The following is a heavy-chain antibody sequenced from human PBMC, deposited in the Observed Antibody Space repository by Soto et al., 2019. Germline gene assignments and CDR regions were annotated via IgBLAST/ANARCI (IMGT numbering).Heavy chain of an antibody. CDR2: FSGSGGST. D-gene: IGHD2-15*01. CDR1: GLTFSSYA. J-gene: IGHJ5*02. Sequence: PGESLKISCAASGLTFSSYAMNWVRQAPGKGLEWVLSFSGSGGSTYYAGSVKGRFTISRDNSKNTLYLQMNSLRAEDTAVYFCAKSPSVVLVPSTLGGNNWFDPWGQGTLVTVS. CDR3: AKSPSVVLVPSTLGGNNWFDP. V-gene: IGHV3-23*01.